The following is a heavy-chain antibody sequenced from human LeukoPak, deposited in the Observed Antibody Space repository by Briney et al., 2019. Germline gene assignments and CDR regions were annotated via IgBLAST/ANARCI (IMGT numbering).Heavy chain of an antibody. V-gene: IGHV1-2*02. J-gene: IGHJ6*03. CDR1: GYTFTGYY. CDR3: ARDGGYSYGLRYYYYYMDV. D-gene: IGHD5-18*01. Sequence: ASVQVSCKASGYTFTGYYMHWVRQAPGQGLEWMGWINPNSGGTNYAQKFQGRVTMTRDTSISTAYMELSRLRSDDTAVYYCARDGGYSYGLRYYYYYMDVWGKGTTVTVSS. CDR2: INPNSGGT.